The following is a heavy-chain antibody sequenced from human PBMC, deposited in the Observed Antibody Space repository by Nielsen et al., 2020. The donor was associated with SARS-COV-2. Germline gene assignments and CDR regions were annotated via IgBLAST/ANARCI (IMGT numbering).Heavy chain of an antibody. CDR3: AREEEIFFYYGSGISSL. J-gene: IGHJ4*02. CDR2: ISYDGSNK. V-gene: IGHV3-30*04. Sequence: GESLKISCAASGFTFSSYAMHWVRQAPGKGLEWVAVISYDGSNKYYADSVKGRFTISRDNSKNTLYLQMNSLRAEDTAVYYCAREEEIFFYYGSGISSLGGQGTLVTVSS. D-gene: IGHD3-10*01. CDR1: GFTFSSYA.